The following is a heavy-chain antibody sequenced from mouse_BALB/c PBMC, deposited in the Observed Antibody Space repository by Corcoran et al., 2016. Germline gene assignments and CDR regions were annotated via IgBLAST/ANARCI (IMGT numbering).Heavy chain of an antibody. V-gene: IGHV14-3*02. CDR1: GFNIKDTY. CDR3: ANGDWYFDV. J-gene: IGHJ1*01. CDR2: IDPANGNT. Sequence: EVQLQQSGAELVKPGASVKLSCTASGFNIKDTYMHWVKQRPEQGLEWIGRIDPANGNTKYDPKCQGKATITADTSSNTAYLQLSSLTSEDTAVYYCANGDWYFDVWGAGTTVTVSS.